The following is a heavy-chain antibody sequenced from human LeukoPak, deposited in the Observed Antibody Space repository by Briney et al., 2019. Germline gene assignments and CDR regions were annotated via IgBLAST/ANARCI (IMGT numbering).Heavy chain of an antibody. D-gene: IGHD2-2*01. J-gene: IGHJ4*02. Sequence: PPGGSLRLSCAASGFTFSSYGMHWVRQAPGKGLERVAVISYDGSNKYYADSVKGRFTISRDNSKNTLYLQMNSLRAEDTAVYYCAKDWAHPRIVVVPGPDYWGQGTLVTVSS. CDR3: AKDWAHPRIVVVPGPDY. CDR1: GFTFSSYG. CDR2: ISYDGSNK. V-gene: IGHV3-30*18.